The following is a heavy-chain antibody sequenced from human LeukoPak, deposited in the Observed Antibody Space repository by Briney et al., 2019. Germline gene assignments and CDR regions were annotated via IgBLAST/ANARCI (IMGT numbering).Heavy chain of an antibody. Sequence: SETLSLTCTVSGASISSHYWSWIRQPPGKALEWIGHIYYSGSTYYNPSLKSRLTLSVDRFKNQFSLKLSFVSAADTAVYYCTRTSPGIPLDFWGQGTLVTVSS. V-gene: IGHV4-59*11. CDR2: IYYSGST. J-gene: IGHJ4*02. CDR3: TRTSPGIPLDF. CDR1: GASISSHY. D-gene: IGHD1-1*01.